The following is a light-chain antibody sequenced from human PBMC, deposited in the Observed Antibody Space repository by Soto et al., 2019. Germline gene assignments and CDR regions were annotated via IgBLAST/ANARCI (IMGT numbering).Light chain of an antibody. Sequence: EIVLTQSPGTLSLSPGERATLSCRASQSVSSNYLGWYQQKPGQAPRLLIYGTSSRATGIPDRFSGSGSGTDFTLTISRLEPEDFAVYYCQQYNNWPRTFGQGTKLEIK. J-gene: IGKJ2*01. CDR1: QSVSSNY. CDR2: GTS. V-gene: IGKV3-20*01. CDR3: QQYNNWPRT.